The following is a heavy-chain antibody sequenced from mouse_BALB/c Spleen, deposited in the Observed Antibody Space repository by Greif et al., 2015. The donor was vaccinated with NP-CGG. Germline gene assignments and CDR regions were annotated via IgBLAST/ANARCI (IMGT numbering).Heavy chain of an antibody. CDR3: ARWDWYFDV. V-gene: IGHV14-3*02. CDR1: GFNIKDTY. CDR2: IDPANGST. Sequence: EVQLQQSGAELVKPGASVKLSCTASGFNIKDTYMRWVKQRPEQGLEWIGRIDPANGSTKYDPKFQGKATITADTSTNTAYLQLSSLTSEDTAVYYCARWDWYFDVWGAGTTVTVSS. J-gene: IGHJ1*01.